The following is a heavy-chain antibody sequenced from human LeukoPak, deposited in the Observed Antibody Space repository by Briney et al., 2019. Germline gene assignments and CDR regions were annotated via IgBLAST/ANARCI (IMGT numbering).Heavy chain of an antibody. CDR2: IIPIFGTA. J-gene: IGHJ4*02. D-gene: IGHD2-15*01. Sequence: ASVKVSFTASGGTFSSYAISWVRQAPGQGLEWMGGIIPIFGTANYAQKFQGRVTITADESTSTAYMELSSLRSEDTAVYYCARGGPAVCSYCSGGSYEFDYWGQGTLVTVSS. V-gene: IGHV1-69*13. CDR3: ARGGPAVCSYCSGGSYEFDY. CDR1: GGTFSSYA.